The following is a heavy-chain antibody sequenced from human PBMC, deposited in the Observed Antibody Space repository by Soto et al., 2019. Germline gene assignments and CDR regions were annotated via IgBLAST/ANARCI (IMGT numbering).Heavy chain of an antibody. J-gene: IGHJ5*02. CDR2: IYVGGST. Sequence: EVQLVESGGDSVQPGGSLRLSCVGSGISVSDNYMAWVRQAPGKGLEWVSFIYVGGSTYYADSVKGRFTISRDNSENAVYLQMNTLRVDDTAVYYCATSTTAIWNWFDPWGQGTLVTVSS. V-gene: IGHV3-66*01. CDR3: ATSTTAIWNWFDP. CDR1: GISVSDNY.